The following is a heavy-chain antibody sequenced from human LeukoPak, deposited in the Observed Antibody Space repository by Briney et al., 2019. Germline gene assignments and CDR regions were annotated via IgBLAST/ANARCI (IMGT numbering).Heavy chain of an antibody. J-gene: IGHJ4*02. V-gene: IGHV4-34*01. CDR1: GGSFSGYY. D-gene: IGHD6-19*01. CDR3: ARGRYSSGWSFDY. Sequence: PSETLSLTCAVYGGSFSGYYWSWIRQPPGKGLEWIGEINHSGGTNYNPSLKSRVTISVDTSKNQFSLKLSSVTAADTAVYYCARGRYSSGWSFDYWGQGTLVTVSS. CDR2: INHSGGT.